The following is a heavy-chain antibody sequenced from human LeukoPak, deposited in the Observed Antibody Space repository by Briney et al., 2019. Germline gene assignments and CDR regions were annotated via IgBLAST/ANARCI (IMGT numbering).Heavy chain of an antibody. V-gene: IGHV4-34*01. Sequence: PSETLSLTCAVYGGSFSGYYWSWIRQPPGKGLEWIGEINHSGSTNYNPSLKSRVTISVDTSKNQFSLRLSSVTAADTAVYYCARDGASIAASTIRYFDYWGQGTLVTVSS. J-gene: IGHJ4*02. D-gene: IGHD6-6*01. CDR3: ARDGASIAASTIRYFDY. CDR2: INHSGST. CDR1: GGSFSGYY.